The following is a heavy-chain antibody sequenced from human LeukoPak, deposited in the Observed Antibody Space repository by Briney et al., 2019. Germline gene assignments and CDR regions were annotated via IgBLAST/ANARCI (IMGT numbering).Heavy chain of an antibody. D-gene: IGHD6-13*01. CDR1: GFAFDEHG. CDR3: AKFGQQTQGGYFDY. V-gene: IGHV3-30*18. Sequence: GGSLRLSCTASGFAFDEHGMSWVRQAPGKGLEWVAVISYDGSNKYYADSVKGRFTISRDNSKNTLYLQMNSLRAEDTAVYYCAKFGQQTQGGYFDYWGQGTLVTVSS. J-gene: IGHJ4*02. CDR2: ISYDGSNK.